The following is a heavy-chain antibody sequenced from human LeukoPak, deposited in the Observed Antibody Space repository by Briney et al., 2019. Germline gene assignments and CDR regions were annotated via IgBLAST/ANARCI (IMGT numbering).Heavy chain of an antibody. CDR3: ARSGGGYFDY. CDR1: GFTFSSYW. CDR2: IKQDGSEK. V-gene: IGHV3-7*01. J-gene: IGHJ4*02. Sequence: GGSLRLSCAASGFTFSSYWMSWVRQAPGKGLEWVANIKQDGSEKYYVDSVKGRFTISRDNAENSLYLQTNSLRAEDTAVYYCARSGGGYFDYWGQETLVTVSS.